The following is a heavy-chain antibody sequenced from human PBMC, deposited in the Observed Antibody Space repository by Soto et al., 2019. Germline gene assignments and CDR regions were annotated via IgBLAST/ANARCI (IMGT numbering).Heavy chain of an antibody. D-gene: IGHD2-2*01. J-gene: IGHJ5*02. CDR1: GGSVTNGDYY. CDR3: ARVRCSSSCWPET. V-gene: IGHV4-30-4*08. CDR2: VYYSGSK. Sequence: QVQLQESGPGPVRPSQTLSLTCTVSGGSVTNGDYYWSWIRQPPGKDLEWIGYVYYSGSKYYNPSLKSRLSILVDMSKNQLSLELTSVTAADTAVYYCARVRCSSSCWPETWGPGTLATVSS.